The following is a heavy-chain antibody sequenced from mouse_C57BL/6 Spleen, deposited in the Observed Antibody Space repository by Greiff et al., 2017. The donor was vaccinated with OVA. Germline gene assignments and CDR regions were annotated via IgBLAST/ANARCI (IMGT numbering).Heavy chain of an antibody. V-gene: IGHV1-64*01. Sequence: QVQLQQPGAELVKPGASVKLSCKASGYTFTSYWMPWVKQRPGQGLEWIGMIHPNSGSTNYNEKFKSKATLTVDKSSSTAYMQLSSLTSEDSAVYYCARGTTVVGGYYFDYWGQGTTLTVSS. J-gene: IGHJ2*01. CDR2: IHPNSGST. CDR3: ARGTTVVGGYYFDY. D-gene: IGHD1-1*01. CDR1: GYTFTSYW.